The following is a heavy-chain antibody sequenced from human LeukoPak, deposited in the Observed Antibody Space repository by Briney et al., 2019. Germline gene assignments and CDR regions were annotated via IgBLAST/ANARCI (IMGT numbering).Heavy chain of an antibody. J-gene: IGHJ4*02. V-gene: IGHV3-30-3*01. Sequence: GGSLRLSCAVSGFTFSSYAMHWVRQAPGKGLEWVAVISYDGSNKYYADSVKGRFTISRDNSKNTLYLQMNSLRAEDTAVYYCARDPNYYDSSGYPDYWGQGTLVTVSS. CDR1: GFTFSSYA. CDR3: ARDPNYYDSSGYPDY. D-gene: IGHD3-22*01. CDR2: ISYDGSNK.